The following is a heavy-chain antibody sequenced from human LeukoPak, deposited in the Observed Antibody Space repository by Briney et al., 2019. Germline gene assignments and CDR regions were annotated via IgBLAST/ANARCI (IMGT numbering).Heavy chain of an antibody. J-gene: IGHJ6*02. D-gene: IGHD3-10*01. CDR3: ARDSGNYHHDMDV. CDR2: NFFHDGST. V-gene: IGHV1-46*02. CDR1: GYSFNSHH. Sequence: ASVKVSCKTSGYSFNSHHVHWVRQAPGQGLEWMGINFFHDGSTSNTQKFQGRVTMTRDTSTSTVYMELSSLRSEDTAVYYCARDSGNYHHDMDVWGQGTTVIVSS.